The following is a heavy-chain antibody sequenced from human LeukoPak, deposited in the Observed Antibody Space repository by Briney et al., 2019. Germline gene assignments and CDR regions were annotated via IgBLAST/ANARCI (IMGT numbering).Heavy chain of an antibody. D-gene: IGHD3-10*01. V-gene: IGHV4-61*01. CDR3: ARSHRITLSRGVIILRSLDY. Sequence: SETVSLTCSVSGSSISGGNFYWSWIRQPPGKGLEWIGYISYSGSTDYNPSLKSRVTILVDTSKNQFSLKLSSVTAADTAVYYCARSHRITLSRGVIILRSLDYWGQGTLVTVSP. CDR1: GSSISGGNFY. J-gene: IGHJ4*02. CDR2: ISYSGST.